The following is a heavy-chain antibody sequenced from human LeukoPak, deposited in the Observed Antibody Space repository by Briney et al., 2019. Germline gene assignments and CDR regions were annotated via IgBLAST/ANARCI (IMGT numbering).Heavy chain of an antibody. CDR2: IYYSGST. CDR3: ARQARIAADNWFDP. J-gene: IGHJ5*02. Sequence: SETLSLTCTVSGGSISSYYWSCIRQPPGKGLEWIGYIYYSGSTNYNPSLKSRVTISVDTSKNQFSLKLSSVTAADTAVYYCARQARIAADNWFDPWGQGTLVTVSS. V-gene: IGHV4-59*08. D-gene: IGHD6-13*01. CDR1: GGSISSYY.